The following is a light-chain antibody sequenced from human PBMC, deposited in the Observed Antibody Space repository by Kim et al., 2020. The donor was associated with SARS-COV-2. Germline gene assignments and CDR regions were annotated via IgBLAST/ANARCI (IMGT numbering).Light chain of an antibody. V-gene: IGLV2-11*01. CDR1: ISDVGNYNY. CDR2: DVS. Sequence: QSVVAQPRSVSGSPGHSVTISCTGSISDVGNYNYVSWYQQHPGKAPKLMIYDVSERPSGVPDRFSGSKSGNTASLTISGLQAEDEADYYCCSYAGIYSWVFGGGTQLTVL. CDR3: CSYAGIYSWV. J-gene: IGLJ3*02.